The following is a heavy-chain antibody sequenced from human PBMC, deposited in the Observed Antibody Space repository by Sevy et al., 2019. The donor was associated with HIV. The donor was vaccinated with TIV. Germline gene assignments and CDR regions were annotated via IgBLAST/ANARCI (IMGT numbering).Heavy chain of an antibody. CDR1: GFTFSSYW. D-gene: IGHD6-13*01. V-gene: IGHV3-7*04. J-gene: IGHJ4*02. Sequence: GGSLRLSCAASGFTFSSYWINWVRQAPGEGLEWVANINQGGNQKHYLDSVKGRFTISRDNAENAVYLQMNSLRVEDTAVDYCARGPCGAAAGRFDSWGQGTLVTVSS. CDR2: INQGGNQK. CDR3: ARGPCGAAAGRFDS.